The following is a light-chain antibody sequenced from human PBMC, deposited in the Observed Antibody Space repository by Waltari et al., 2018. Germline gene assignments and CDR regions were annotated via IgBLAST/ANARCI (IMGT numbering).Light chain of an antibody. V-gene: IGKV1-39*01. CDR1: QKIYTY. J-gene: IGKJ2*01. CDR2: SVS. CDR3: QQSYNTPPMYT. Sequence: DIQMTQSPSYLSASVGDRVTITCRASQKIYTYLNWYQQKAGKAPNLLISSVSTLQSGVPSRFSGSGSGTEFTLTISSLQPEDFATYFCQQSYNTPPMYTFGQGTKLELK.